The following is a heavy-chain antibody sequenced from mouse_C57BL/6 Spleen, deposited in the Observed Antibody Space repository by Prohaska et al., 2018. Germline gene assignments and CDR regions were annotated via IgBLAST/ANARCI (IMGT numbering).Heavy chain of an antibody. V-gene: IGHV1-84*01. CDR3: ARLLDYDGGFDH. D-gene: IGHD2-4*01. Sequence: QIQPQQSGPELVKPGASVKISCKASGYTFTDYSINWLKQRPGQGLEWIGWIYPGSGNTKYNEKFKGKATLTVDTSSSTAYMQLSSLTSEDSAVYVCARLLDYDGGFDHWGQGTTLTVSS. CDR1: GYTFTDYS. CDR2: IYPGSGNT. J-gene: IGHJ2*01.